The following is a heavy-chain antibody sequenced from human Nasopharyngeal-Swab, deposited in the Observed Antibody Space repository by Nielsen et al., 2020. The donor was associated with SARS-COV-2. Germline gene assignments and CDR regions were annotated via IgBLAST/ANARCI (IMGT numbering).Heavy chain of an antibody. CDR2: IGDKAHNYAT. D-gene: IGHD4/OR15-4a*01. V-gene: IGHV3-73*01. CDR3: TTDYYFDY. CDR1: GFVFSGSA. J-gene: IGHJ4*02. Sequence: GGSLRLSCAASGFVFSGSAIHWVRQASGKGLEWVGRIGDKAHNYATTYAASVKGRFTISRDDSKNTAFLQMDSLNTEDTALYYCTTDYYFDYWGQGTLVTVS.